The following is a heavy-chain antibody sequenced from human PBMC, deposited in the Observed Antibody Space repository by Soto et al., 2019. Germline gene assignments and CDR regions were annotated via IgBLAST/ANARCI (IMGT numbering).Heavy chain of an antibody. V-gene: IGHV1-18*01. CDR1: GYTFTSYG. J-gene: IGHJ6*02. D-gene: IGHD3-10*01. CDR3: ARDLWFGELESSYYYYYGMDV. Sequence: QVQLVQSGAEVKKPGASVKVSCKASGYTFTSYGISWVRQAPGQGLEWMGWISAYNGNTNYAQKLQGRVTMTTDTSTSTAYMELRSLRSDDTAVYYCARDLWFGELESSYYYYYGMDVWGQGTTVTVSS. CDR2: ISAYNGNT.